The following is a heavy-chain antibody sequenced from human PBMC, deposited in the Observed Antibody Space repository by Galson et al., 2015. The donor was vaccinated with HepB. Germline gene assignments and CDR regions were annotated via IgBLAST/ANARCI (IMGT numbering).Heavy chain of an antibody. D-gene: IGHD2-21*02. CDR1: GGSISSSSYY. Sequence: SEPLSLTCTVSGGSISSSSYYWGWIRQPPGKGLEWIGSIYYSGSTYYNPSLKSRVTISVDTSKNQFSLKLSSVTADDTAVYYCAGTWGGGVTVTATPYWFDPWGQGTLVTVSS. CDR3: AGTWGGGVTVTATPYWFDP. V-gene: IGHV4-39*01. J-gene: IGHJ5*02. CDR2: IYYSGST.